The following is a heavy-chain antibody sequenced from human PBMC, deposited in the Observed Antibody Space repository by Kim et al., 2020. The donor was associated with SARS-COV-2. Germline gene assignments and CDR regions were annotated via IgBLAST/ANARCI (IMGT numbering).Heavy chain of an antibody. Sequence: GGSLRLSCAASGFTFSSYGMHWVRQAPGKGLEWVAVISYDGSNKYYADSVKGRFTISRDNSKNTLYLQMNSLRAEDTAVYYCAKGASSGWYGLGVYWGQGTLVTVSS. CDR3: AKGASSGWYGLGVY. CDR1: GFTFSSYG. CDR2: ISYDGSNK. D-gene: IGHD6-19*01. J-gene: IGHJ4*02. V-gene: IGHV3-30*18.